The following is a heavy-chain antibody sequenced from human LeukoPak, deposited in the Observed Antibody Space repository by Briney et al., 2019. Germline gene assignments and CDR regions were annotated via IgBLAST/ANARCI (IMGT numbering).Heavy chain of an antibody. J-gene: IGHJ6*02. D-gene: IGHD6-19*01. CDR2: IYSGGST. Sequence: GGSLRLSCAASGFTVSSNYMSWVRQAPGKGLEWVSVIYSGGSTYYADSGKGRFTISRDNSKNTLYLQMNSLRAEDTAVYYCASILAPGIAVAGTYYYGMDVWGQGTTVTVSS. V-gene: IGHV3-53*01. CDR1: GFTVSSNY. CDR3: ASILAPGIAVAGTYYYGMDV.